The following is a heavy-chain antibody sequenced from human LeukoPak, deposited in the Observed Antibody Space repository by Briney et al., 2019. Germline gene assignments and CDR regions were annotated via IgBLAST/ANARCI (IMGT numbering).Heavy chain of an antibody. D-gene: IGHD4-11*01. V-gene: IGHV1-3*03. CDR3: AGVGRDPTVTQYYYYYYYMDV. CDR2: ITADDGDT. J-gene: IGHJ6*03. CDR1: GYTFTNYA. Sequence: ASVKVSCKASGYTFTNYAIHWVRQAPGHSLEWMGWITADDGDTKYSEDLQGRVTITTDTSASTAYMELSSLTSEDMAVYYCAGVGRDPTVTQYYYYYYYMDVWGKGTTVTVSS.